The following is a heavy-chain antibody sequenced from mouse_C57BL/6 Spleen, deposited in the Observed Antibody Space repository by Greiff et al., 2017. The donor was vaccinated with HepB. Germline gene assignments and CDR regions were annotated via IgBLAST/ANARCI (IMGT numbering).Heavy chain of an antibody. Sequence: EVQLQQSGPELVKPGASVKISCKASGYTFTDYYMNWVKQSHGKSLEWIGDINPNNGGTSYNQKFKGKATLTVDKSSSTAYMELRSLTSEDSAVYYCAREQVADYWGQGTTLTVSS. CDR2: INPNNGGT. CDR1: GYTFTDYY. J-gene: IGHJ2*01. V-gene: IGHV1-26*01. D-gene: IGHD1-1*01. CDR3: AREQVADY.